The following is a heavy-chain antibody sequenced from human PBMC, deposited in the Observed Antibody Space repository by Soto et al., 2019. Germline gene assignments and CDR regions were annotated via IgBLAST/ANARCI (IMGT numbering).Heavy chain of an antibody. J-gene: IGHJ6*02. CDR3: TTATPTVTYRHYYYYYGMDV. V-gene: IGHV3-15*07. Sequence: PGGSLRLSCAASGFTFSNAWMNWVRQAPGKGLEWVGRIKSKTDGGTTDCAAPVKGRFTISRDDSKNTLYLQMNSLKTEDTAVYYCTTATPTVTYRHYYYYYGMDVWGQGTTVTVAS. CDR1: GFTFSNAW. CDR2: IKSKTDGGTT. D-gene: IGHD4-17*01.